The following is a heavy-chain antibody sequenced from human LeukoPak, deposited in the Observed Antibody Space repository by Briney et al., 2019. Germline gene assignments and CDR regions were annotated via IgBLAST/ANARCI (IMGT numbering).Heavy chain of an antibody. Sequence: GESLKISCKGSGYSFTSYWIGWVRQMPGKGLEWMGIIYPGDSDTRYSPSFQGQVTISADKSISTAYLQWSSLKASDTAMYYCARHVIAYSSSPSRTYYYTTWTSGAKGPRSPSP. J-gene: IGHJ6*03. CDR3: ARHVIAYSSSPSRTYYYTTWTS. V-gene: IGHV5-51*01. D-gene: IGHD6-6*01. CDR1: GYSFTSYW. CDR2: IYPGDSDT.